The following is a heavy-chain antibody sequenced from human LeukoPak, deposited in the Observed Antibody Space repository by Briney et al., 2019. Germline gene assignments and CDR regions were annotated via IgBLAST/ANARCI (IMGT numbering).Heavy chain of an antibody. J-gene: IGHJ4*02. CDR3: ASFLVVATYYFDY. V-gene: IGHV4-31*03. Sequence: SETLSPTCTVSGGSISSGGYYWSWIRQHPGKGLEWIGYIYYSGSTYYNPSLKSRVTISVDTSKNQFPLKLSSVTAADTAVYYCASFLVVATYYFDYWGQGTLVTVSS. CDR1: GGSISSGGYY. CDR2: IYYSGST. D-gene: IGHD2-15*01.